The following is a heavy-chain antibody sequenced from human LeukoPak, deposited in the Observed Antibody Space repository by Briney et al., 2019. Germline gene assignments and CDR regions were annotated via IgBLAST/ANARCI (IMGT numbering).Heavy chain of an antibody. V-gene: IGHV4-39*07. Sequence: PSETLSLTCTVSGDSISSSRYYWGWIRQPPGKGLEWMGSIYYGGTTYYHPSLKSRVTISQDTSKNQFSLKLSSVTAADTAAYYCARDGGNFDVDYWGQGTLVTVSS. D-gene: IGHD3-9*01. CDR1: GDSISSSRYY. CDR3: ARDGGNFDVDY. CDR2: IYYGGTT. J-gene: IGHJ4*02.